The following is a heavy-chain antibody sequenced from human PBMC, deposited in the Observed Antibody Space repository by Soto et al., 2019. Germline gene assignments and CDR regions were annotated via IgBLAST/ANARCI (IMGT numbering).Heavy chain of an antibody. Sequence: GGSLRLSCAASGFTFDDYGMSWVRQAPGKGLEWVSGINWNGGSTGYADSVKGRFTTSRDNAKNSLYLQMNSLRAEDTALYYCARYCGGDCYHLPFPYFDYWGQGTLVTVSS. J-gene: IGHJ4*02. CDR2: INWNGGST. V-gene: IGHV3-20*04. CDR3: ARYCGGDCYHLPFPYFDY. CDR1: GFTFDDYG. D-gene: IGHD2-21*02.